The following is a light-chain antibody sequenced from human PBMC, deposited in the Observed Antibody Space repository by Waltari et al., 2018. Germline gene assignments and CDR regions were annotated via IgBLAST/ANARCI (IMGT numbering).Light chain of an antibody. CDR1: QSVSTN. CDR3: QQYNVWPHT. Sequence: EIVVTQSPAPLSVSPGDTATVSCRASQSVSTNLAWYQHKPGQAPRLLIHAASTRATAIPARFSGSGSGTEFTLTVSSLHSEDSAVYYCQQYNVWPHTFGQGTRLEIK. J-gene: IGKJ2*01. CDR2: AAS. V-gene: IGKV3-15*01.